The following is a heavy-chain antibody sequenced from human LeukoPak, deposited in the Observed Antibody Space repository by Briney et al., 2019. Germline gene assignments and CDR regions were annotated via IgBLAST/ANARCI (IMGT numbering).Heavy chain of an antibody. Sequence: SETLSLTCTVSGGSISSSSYYWGWIRQPPGKGLEWIGSIYYSGSTYYNPSLKSRVTISVDTSKNQFSLKLSSVTAADTAVYYCARESPYSSSINWFDPWGQGTLVTVSS. CDR2: IYYSGST. CDR1: GGSISSSSYY. V-gene: IGHV4-39*07. D-gene: IGHD6-6*01. CDR3: ARESPYSSSINWFDP. J-gene: IGHJ5*02.